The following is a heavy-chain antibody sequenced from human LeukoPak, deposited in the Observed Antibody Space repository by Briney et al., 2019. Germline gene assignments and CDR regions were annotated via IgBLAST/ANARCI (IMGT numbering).Heavy chain of an antibody. CDR2: IYYSGST. V-gene: IGHV4-39*07. Sequence: SETLSLTCTVSGGSISSSSYYWSWIRQPPGKGLEWIGSIYYSGSTYYNPSLKSRVTISVDTSKNQFSLKLSSVIAADMAVYYCAREWYCSSTSCYDYYYYYMDVWGKGTTVTVSS. CDR1: GGSISSSSYY. CDR3: AREWYCSSTSCYDYYYYYMDV. D-gene: IGHD2-2*01. J-gene: IGHJ6*03.